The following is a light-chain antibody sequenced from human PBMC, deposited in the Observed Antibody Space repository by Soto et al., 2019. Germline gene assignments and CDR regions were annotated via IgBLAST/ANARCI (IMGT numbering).Light chain of an antibody. V-gene: IGLV1-40*01. CDR3: QSYDSTLSARYV. CDR2: GNT. Sequence: QSVLTQPASVSGSPGQSITISCTGTSSDIGTYKYVSWFQHHPGKAPKLLIVGNTIRPSGVPDRFSASTSGTSASLAITGLQAEDEGDYYCQSYDSTLSARYVFGTGTKVTVL. J-gene: IGLJ1*01. CDR1: SSDIGTYKY.